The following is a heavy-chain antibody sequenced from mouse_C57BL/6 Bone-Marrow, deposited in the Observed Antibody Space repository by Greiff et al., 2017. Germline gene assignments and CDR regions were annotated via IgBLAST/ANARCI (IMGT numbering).Heavy chain of an antibody. CDR3: ARSVYDGYYYYFDY. D-gene: IGHD2-3*01. CDR2: IHPNSGST. Sequence: QVQLQQPGAELVKPGASVKLSCKASGYTFTSYWMHWVKQRPGQGLEWIGMIHPNSGSTNYNEKFKSKATLTVDKSSSTAYIQLSRLTSEDSAVYDCARSVYDGYYYYFDYWGQGTTLTVSS. J-gene: IGHJ2*01. V-gene: IGHV1-64*01. CDR1: GYTFTSYW.